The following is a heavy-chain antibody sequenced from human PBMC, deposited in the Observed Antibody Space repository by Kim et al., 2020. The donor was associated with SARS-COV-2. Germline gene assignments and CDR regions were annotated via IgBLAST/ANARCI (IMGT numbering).Heavy chain of an antibody. J-gene: IGHJ1*01. CDR3: AAEVPAEYFQH. Sequence: GGSLRLSCAASGFTFSSYEMNWVRQAPGKGLEWVSYISSSGSTIYYADSVKGRFTISRDNAKNSLYLQMNSLRAEDTAVYYCAAEVPAEYFQHWGQGTLVTVSS. V-gene: IGHV3-48*03. CDR2: ISSSGSTI. CDR1: GFTFSSYE.